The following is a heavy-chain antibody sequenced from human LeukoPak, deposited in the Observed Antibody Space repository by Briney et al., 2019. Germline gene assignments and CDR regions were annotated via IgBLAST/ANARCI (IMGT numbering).Heavy chain of an antibody. V-gene: IGHV3-74*01. Sequence: GGSLRLSCAASGVTFSAYWMHWVRQAPGKGRVWVSRINTDGIITNYADSVKGRFTISRDNAKNTLYLQMNSLRVEDTAVYYCARVDYTGASDIWGQGTMVTVSS. CDR1: GVTFSAYW. J-gene: IGHJ3*02. D-gene: IGHD2-2*02. CDR3: ARVDYTGASDI. CDR2: INTDGIIT.